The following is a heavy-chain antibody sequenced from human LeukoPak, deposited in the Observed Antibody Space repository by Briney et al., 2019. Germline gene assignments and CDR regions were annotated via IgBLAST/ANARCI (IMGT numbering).Heavy chain of an antibody. CDR3: AKDSPYYDFWSGYSPETYYGMDV. J-gene: IGHJ6*02. CDR1: GFTFSSYA. D-gene: IGHD3-3*01. Sequence: GGSLRLSCAASGFTFSSYAMSWVRQAPGKGLEWVSAISGSGGSTYYADSVKGRFTISRDNSKNTLYLQMSSLRAEDTAVYYCAKDSPYYDFWSGYSPETYYGMDVWGQGTTVTVSS. CDR2: ISGSGGST. V-gene: IGHV3-23*01.